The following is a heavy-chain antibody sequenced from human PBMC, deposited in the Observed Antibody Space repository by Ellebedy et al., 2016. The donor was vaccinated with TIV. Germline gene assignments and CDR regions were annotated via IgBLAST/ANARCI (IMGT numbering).Heavy chain of an antibody. V-gene: IGHV4-39*01. CDR1: GGSISGTYTSYY. CDR2: IYDSGRT. D-gene: IGHD3-22*01. Sequence: SETLSLTXNVSGGSISGTYTSYYWGWIRQPPGKGLEWIGSIYDSGRTHYNPSLTSRVTISGQASKNQFTLKLSSVTAADTAVYYCARHVSSGRTLGTIDWGRGMLVTVSS. CDR3: ARHVSSGRTLGTID. J-gene: IGHJ4*02.